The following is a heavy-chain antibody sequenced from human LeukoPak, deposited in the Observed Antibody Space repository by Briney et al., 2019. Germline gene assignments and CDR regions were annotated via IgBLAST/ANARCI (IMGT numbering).Heavy chain of an antibody. CDR2: IYYSGST. Sequence: PSETLSLTCTVSGSSISSSSYYWGWIRQPPGKGREWSGSIYYSGSTYYNPSLKSRVTISVDTSKNQSSLKLSSVTAAATAVYYCARHYSSRRQGFDYWGQGTLVTVSS. J-gene: IGHJ4*02. V-gene: IGHV4-39*01. D-gene: IGHD6-19*01. CDR3: ARHYSSRRQGFDY. CDR1: GSSISSSSYY.